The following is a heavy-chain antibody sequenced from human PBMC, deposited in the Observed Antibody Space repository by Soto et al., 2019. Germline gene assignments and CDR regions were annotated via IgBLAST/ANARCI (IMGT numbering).Heavy chain of an antibody. V-gene: IGHV3-23*01. Sequence: EVQLLESGGGLVQPGGSLRLSCAASGFTFSSSGMSWVRQAPGRGLDWVSSIGGSGRTTYYADSVKGRFTISRDNSKNTLYLQMTGLRAEDTAVYYCAKVGTGASDYWGLGTLVTVSS. CDR1: GFTFSSSG. D-gene: IGHD1-1*01. J-gene: IGHJ4*02. CDR3: AKVGTGASDY. CDR2: IGGSGRTT.